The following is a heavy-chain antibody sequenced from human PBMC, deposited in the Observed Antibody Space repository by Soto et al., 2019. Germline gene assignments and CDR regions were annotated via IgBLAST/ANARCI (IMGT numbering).Heavy chain of an antibody. D-gene: IGHD3-10*01. CDR1: GGSISSYY. CDR2: IYYSGST. Sequence: SETLSLTCPVSGGSISSYYWSWIRQPPGKGLEWIGYIYYSGSTNYNPSLKSRVTISVDTSKNQFSLKLSSVTAADTAVYYCARHSVDYYGSGSYYNWFDPWGQGTLVTVSS. CDR3: ARHSVDYYGSGSYYNWFDP. J-gene: IGHJ5*02. V-gene: IGHV4-59*08.